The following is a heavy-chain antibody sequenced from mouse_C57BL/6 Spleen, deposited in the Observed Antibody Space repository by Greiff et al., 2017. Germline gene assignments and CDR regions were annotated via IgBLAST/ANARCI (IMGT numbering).Heavy chain of an antibody. D-gene: IGHD2-12*01. CDR1: GFTFSSYA. J-gene: IGHJ3*01. V-gene: IGHV5-4*03. CDR2: ISDGGSYT. CDR3: ARGGFYSPFAY. Sequence: EVKLVESGGGLVKPGGSLKLSCAASGFTFSSYAMSWVRQTPEKRLEWVAIISDGGSYTYYPDNVKGRFTISRDNAKNNLYQQMSHLKSEDTAMYYCARGGFYSPFAYWGQGTLVTVSA.